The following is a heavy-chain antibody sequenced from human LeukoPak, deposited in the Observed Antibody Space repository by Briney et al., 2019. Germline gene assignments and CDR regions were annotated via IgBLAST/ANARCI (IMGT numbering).Heavy chain of an antibody. V-gene: IGHV1-69*01. D-gene: IGHD3-9*01. CDR1: GGTFSSYA. Sequence: SVKVSCKASGGTFSSYAISWVRQAPGQGLEWMGGIIPIFSTANYAQKFQGRVTITADESTSTAYMELSSLRSEDTAVYYCARRLRGDNYDILTGYYREYDYWGQGTLVTVSS. J-gene: IGHJ4*02. CDR3: ARRLRGDNYDILTGYYREYDY. CDR2: IIPIFSTA.